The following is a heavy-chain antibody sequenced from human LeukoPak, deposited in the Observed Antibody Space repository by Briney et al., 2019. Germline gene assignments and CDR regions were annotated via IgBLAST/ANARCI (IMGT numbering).Heavy chain of an antibody. CDR3: ARAHSWSSGYYCDY. CDR1: GYTFASHT. J-gene: IGHJ4*02. V-gene: IGHV1-3*01. CDR2: INAGNANT. Sequence: ASVKVSCKASGYTFASHTIHWVRQAPGQRLEWMGWINAGNANTKYSQKFQGRVTITRDTFAYTAYMELRSLRSDDTAVYYCARAHSWSSGYYCDYWGQGTLVTVSS. D-gene: IGHD3-22*01.